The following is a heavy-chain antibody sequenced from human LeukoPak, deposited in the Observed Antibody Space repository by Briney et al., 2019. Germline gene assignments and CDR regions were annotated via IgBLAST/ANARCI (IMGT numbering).Heavy chain of an antibody. J-gene: IGHJ4*02. CDR3: ASGSPSEYYYDSSGFSEPFRY. CDR1: GGSISSYY. CDR2: IYTSGRT. V-gene: IGHV4-4*07. Sequence: SETLSLXCTVSGGSISSYYWSWIRRPAGKGLESIGRIYTSGRTNYNPSLKSRVTMSVDTSKNQFSLKLSSVTAADTAVYYCASGSPSEYYYDSSGFSEPFRYWGQGTLVTVSS. D-gene: IGHD3-22*01.